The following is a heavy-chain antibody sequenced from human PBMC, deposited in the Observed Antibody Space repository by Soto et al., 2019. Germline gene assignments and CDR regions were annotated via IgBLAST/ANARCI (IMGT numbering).Heavy chain of an antibody. CDR3: ARVRGCSSTSCYWGLNWFDP. CDR2: INHSGST. Sequence: PSETLSLTCAVYGGSFSGYYWSWIRQPPGEGLEWIGEINHSGSTNYNPSLKSRVTISVDTSKNQFSLKLSSVTAADTAVYYCARVRGCSSTSCYWGLNWFDPWGQGTLVT. D-gene: IGHD2-2*01. J-gene: IGHJ5*02. CDR1: GGSFSGYY. V-gene: IGHV4-34*01.